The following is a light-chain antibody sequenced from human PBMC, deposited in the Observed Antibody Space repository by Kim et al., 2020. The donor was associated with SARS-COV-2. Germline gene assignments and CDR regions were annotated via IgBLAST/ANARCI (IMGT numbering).Light chain of an antibody. J-gene: IGLJ2*01. Sequence: VSPGQPSSITCSGDKLGDKYACWYQQKPGQSPVLVIYQDSKRPSGIPERFSGSNSGNTATLTISGTQAMDEADYYCQAWDSSTVVFGGGTQLTVL. CDR2: QDS. CDR1: KLGDKY. CDR3: QAWDSSTVV. V-gene: IGLV3-1*01.